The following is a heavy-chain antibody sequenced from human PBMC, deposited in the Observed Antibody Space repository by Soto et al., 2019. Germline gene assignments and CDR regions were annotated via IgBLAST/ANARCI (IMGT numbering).Heavy chain of an antibody. CDR3: ARGRVDGGELDW. D-gene: IGHD3-10*01. CDR1: GFTFRTYG. V-gene: IGHV3-33*01. J-gene: IGHJ4*02. CDR2: IWYDASNK. Sequence: VQLVESGGGVVQPGRSLSLSCAASGFTFRTYGMYWVRQAPGKGLEWVAVIWYDASNKYYADSVMGRFTISRDNSEKTLYLQMTSLRAEYTAVLYCARGRVDGGELDWWCPGTLVTVSS.